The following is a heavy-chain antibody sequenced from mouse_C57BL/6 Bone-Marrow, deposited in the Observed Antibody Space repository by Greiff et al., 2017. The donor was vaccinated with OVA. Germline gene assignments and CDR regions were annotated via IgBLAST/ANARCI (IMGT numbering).Heavy chain of an antibody. CDR2: IRSKSNNYAT. CDR1: GFSFNTYA. CDR3: VRQYYGRSHFDY. V-gene: IGHV10-1*01. Sequence: EVQLVESGGGLVQPKGSLKLSCAASGFSFNTYAMNWVRQAPGKGLEWVARIRSKSNNYATYYADSVKDRFTISRDDSESKLYLQSNKLKTEDTDMYDCVRQYYGRSHFDYWGQGTTLTVSS. J-gene: IGHJ2*01. D-gene: IGHD1-1*01.